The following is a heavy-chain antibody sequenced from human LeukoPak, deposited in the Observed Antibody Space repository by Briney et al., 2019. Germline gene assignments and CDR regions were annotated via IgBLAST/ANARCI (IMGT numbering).Heavy chain of an antibody. Sequence: GGSLRLSCAASGFTFSSYAMSWVRQAPGRGLEWVSGISGSDGSTNYADSVKGRFTISRDNSKNSLYLQMNSLRTEDTALYYCAKGQVIPTAPVDYWGQGTLVTVSS. CDR1: GFTFSSYA. CDR2: ISGSDGST. CDR3: AKGQVIPTAPVDY. J-gene: IGHJ4*02. D-gene: IGHD2-2*01. V-gene: IGHV3-43*02.